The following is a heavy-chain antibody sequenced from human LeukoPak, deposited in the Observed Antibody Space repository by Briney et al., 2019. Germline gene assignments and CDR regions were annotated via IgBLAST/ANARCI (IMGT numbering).Heavy chain of an antibody. Sequence: PSETLSLTCIVSGSSVSTFYWSWLRQSPGRGLEWIGFVHDTGSTTYNPSLKSRVTISLETSKNQLSLMLTSVTAADTAMYYCARGSTDVYWYLDVWGRGTLVTVSS. CDR1: GSSVSTFY. D-gene: IGHD1-26*01. CDR2: VHDTGST. CDR3: ARGSTDVYWYLDV. J-gene: IGHJ2*01. V-gene: IGHV4-59*02.